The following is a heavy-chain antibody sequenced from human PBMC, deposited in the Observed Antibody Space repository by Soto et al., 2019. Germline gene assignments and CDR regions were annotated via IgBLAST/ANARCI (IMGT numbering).Heavy chain of an antibody. D-gene: IGHD6-19*01. CDR1: GGSISSYY. CDR3: ARTSSIAVAGLDY. Sequence: SETLSLTCTVSGGSISSYYWSWIRQPPGKGLEWIGYIYYSGSTNYNPSLKSRVTISVDTSKNQFSLKLSSVTAADTAVYYCARTSSIAVAGLDYWGQGTLVTVSS. J-gene: IGHJ4*02. V-gene: IGHV4-59*01. CDR2: IYYSGST.